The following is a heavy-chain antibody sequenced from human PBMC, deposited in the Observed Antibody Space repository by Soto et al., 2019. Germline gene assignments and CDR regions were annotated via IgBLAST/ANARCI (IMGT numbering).Heavy chain of an antibody. J-gene: IGHJ5*02. CDR3: ARVYGGNSVWFDP. V-gene: IGHV4-31*03. Sequence: SETLSLTCTVSGGSISSGGYYWSWIRQHPGKGLEWIGYIYYSGSTYYNPSLKSRVTISVDTSKNQFSLKLSSVTAADTAVYYCARVYGGNSVWFDPWGQGTLVTVSS. CDR2: IYYSGST. CDR1: GGSISSGGYY. D-gene: IGHD4-17*01.